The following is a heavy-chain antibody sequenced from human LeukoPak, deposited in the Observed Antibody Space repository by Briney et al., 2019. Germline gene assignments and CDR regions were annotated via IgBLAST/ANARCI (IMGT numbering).Heavy chain of an antibody. V-gene: IGHV4-59*08. CDR1: GGSISSYF. D-gene: IGHD6-13*01. Sequence: PSETLSLTCTVSGGSISSYFWSWIRQPPGKGLEWIGYMYNSGSTNYNRSLKSRVTISVDSSKNQFSLKLSSVTAADTAVYYCARHREAAAFSGFDYWGQGTLVTAPS. J-gene: IGHJ4*02. CDR2: MYNSGST. CDR3: ARHREAAAFSGFDY.